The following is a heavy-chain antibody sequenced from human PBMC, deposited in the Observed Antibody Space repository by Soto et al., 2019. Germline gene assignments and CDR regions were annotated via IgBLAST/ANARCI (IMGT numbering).Heavy chain of an antibody. V-gene: IGHV4-39*01. Sequence: PSETLSLTCNVSGGSISSSRSYWAWFRQPPGKELERIANIFYAGNTYYNPSLKSRVTVSVDTSKNQFSLKLNSVTAADTAVYYCAVGGVGDFYDHDAFDIWGQGTMVTVSS. D-gene: IGHD3-3*01. J-gene: IGHJ3*02. CDR2: IFYAGNT. CDR3: AVGGVGDFYDHDAFDI. CDR1: GGSISSSRSY.